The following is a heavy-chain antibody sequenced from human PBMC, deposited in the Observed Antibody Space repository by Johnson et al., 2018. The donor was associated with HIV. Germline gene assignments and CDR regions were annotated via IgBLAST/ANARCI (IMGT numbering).Heavy chain of an antibody. J-gene: IGHJ3*02. D-gene: IGHD2-2*01. V-gene: IGHV3-30-3*01. Sequence: QMLLVESGGGVVQPGRSLRLSCAASGFTFSSYAMHWVRQAPGKGLEWVAVISYDGSNKYYADSVKGRFTISRDNSKNKLYLQMNSLRAEDTAVYYCARGRSSTRPSDLGSGAFDIWGQGTMVTVSS. CDR3: ARGRSSTRPSDLGSGAFDI. CDR1: GFTFSSYA. CDR2: ISYDGSNK.